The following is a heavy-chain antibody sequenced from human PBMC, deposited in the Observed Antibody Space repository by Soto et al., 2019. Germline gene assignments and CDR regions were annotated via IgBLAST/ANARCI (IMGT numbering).Heavy chain of an antibody. CDR2: INPSGGST. J-gene: IGHJ4*02. Sequence: VASVKVSCKASGYPFTSYYMHWVRQAPGQGLEWMGIINPSGGSTSYAQKFQGRVTMTGDTSTSTVYMELSSLRSEDTAVYYCARDYPPAITMVRGAGYWGQGTLVTVSS. V-gene: IGHV1-46*01. CDR1: GYPFTSYY. CDR3: ARDYPPAITMVRGAGY. D-gene: IGHD3-10*01.